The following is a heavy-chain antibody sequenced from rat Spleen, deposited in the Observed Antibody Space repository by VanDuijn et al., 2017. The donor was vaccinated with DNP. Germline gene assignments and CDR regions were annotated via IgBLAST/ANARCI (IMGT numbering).Heavy chain of an antibody. CDR1: GFSFSDHN. Sequence: EVQLVESDGGLVQPGRSLKLSCAASGFSFSDHNMAWVRQAPKKGLEWVATISYDGSDTYYRDSVKGRFTISTDNAKNTQYLQMDSLRSEDTATYYCARGGHGGFDYWGQGVMVTVSS. D-gene: IGHD4-1*01. J-gene: IGHJ2*01. CDR2: ISYDGSDT. CDR3: ARGGHGGFDY. V-gene: IGHV5-7*01.